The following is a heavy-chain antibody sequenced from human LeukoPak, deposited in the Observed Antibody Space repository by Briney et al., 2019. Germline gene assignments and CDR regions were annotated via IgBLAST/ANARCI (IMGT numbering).Heavy chain of an antibody. V-gene: IGHV3-7*01. CDR2: IKQDGSEK. D-gene: IGHD6-13*01. J-gene: IGHJ4*02. CDR3: ARDAYIAAAGTFYFDY. Sequence: GGSLRLSCAASGFTFSGYWMSWVRQAPGKGLEWVANIKQDGSEKYYVDSVKGRFTISRDNAKNSLYLQMNSLRAEDTAVYYCARDAYIAAAGTFYFDYWGQGTLVTVSS. CDR1: GFTFSGYW.